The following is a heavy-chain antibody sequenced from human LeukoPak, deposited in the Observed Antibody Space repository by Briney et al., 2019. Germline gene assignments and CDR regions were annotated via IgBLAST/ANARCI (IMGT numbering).Heavy chain of an antibody. D-gene: IGHD1-26*01. J-gene: IGHJ4*02. CDR1: GYTFTSYA. Sequence: ASVKVSCKASGYTFTSYAMHWVRQAPGQRLEWMGWINAGNGNTKYSQKFQGRVTITRDTSASTAYMELRSLRSEDTAVYYCARVGSGSYYGGINFDYWGQGTLVSVSS. V-gene: IGHV1-3*01. CDR2: INAGNGNT. CDR3: ARVGSGSYYGGINFDY.